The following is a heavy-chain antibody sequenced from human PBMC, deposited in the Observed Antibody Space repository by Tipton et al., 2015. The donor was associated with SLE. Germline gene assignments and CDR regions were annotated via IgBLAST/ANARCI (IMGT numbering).Heavy chain of an antibody. Sequence: SLRLSCAASGFTFSSYEMNWVRQAPGKGLEWVSYISTSGSTIYYADSVKGRFTISRDNAKNSLYLQMNNLRAEDTAVYYCARGDGDEGDYYYYYAMDVWGQGTTVTVSS. CDR1: GFTFSSYE. V-gene: IGHV3-48*03. CDR2: ISTSGSTI. D-gene: IGHD4-17*01. J-gene: IGHJ6*02. CDR3: ARGDGDEGDYYYYYAMDV.